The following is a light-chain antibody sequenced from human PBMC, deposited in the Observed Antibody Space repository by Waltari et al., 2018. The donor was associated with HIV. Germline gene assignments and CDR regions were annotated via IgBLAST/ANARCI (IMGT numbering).Light chain of an antibody. J-gene: IGLJ3*02. V-gene: IGLV8-61*01. CDR3: SLYMGGGIWV. CDR1: SGSVSASYC. Sequence: QTVVTQEPSFSVSPGGTVTLTCGLSSGSVSASYCPRWYQQTPGQAPRTLIYRPHALSSGVPDRFSGSILGNNAAPTITVAQADDESVYSFSLYMGGGIWVFGGGTKLTVL. CDR2: RPH.